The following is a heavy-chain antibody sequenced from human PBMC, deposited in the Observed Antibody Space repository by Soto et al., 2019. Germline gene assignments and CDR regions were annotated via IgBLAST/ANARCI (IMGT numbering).Heavy chain of an antibody. D-gene: IGHD1-7*01. CDR1: GGSVSSGSYY. CDR3: ARAEGYNWNYSPYGMDV. J-gene: IGHJ6*02. Sequence: KPSETLSLTCTVSGGSVSSGSYYWSWIRQPPGKGLEWIGYIYYSGSTNYNPSLKSRVTISVDTSKNQFSLKLSSVTAADTAVYYCARAEGYNWNYSPYGMDVWGQGATVTVSS. CDR2: IYYSGST. V-gene: IGHV4-61*01.